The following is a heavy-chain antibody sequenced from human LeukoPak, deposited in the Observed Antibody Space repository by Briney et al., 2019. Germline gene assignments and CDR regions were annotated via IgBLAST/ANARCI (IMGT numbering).Heavy chain of an antibody. D-gene: IGHD2-2*01. CDR1: GGTFSSYA. J-gene: IGHJ4*02. Sequence: SVKVSCKASGGTFSSYAISWVRQAPGQGLEWMGRIIPILGIANYAQKFQGRVTITADKSTSTAYMELSSLRSEDTAVYYCARITGGIYCSSTSCSKISGDFDYWGQGTLVTVSS. CDR2: IIPILGIA. V-gene: IGHV1-69*04. CDR3: ARITGGIYCSSTSCSKISGDFDY.